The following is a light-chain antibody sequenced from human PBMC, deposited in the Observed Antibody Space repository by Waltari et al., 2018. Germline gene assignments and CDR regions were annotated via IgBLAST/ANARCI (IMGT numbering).Light chain of an antibody. V-gene: IGKV3-15*01. CDR1: QSVTSD. CDR3: QQFNKWPYT. J-gene: IGKJ2*01. CDR2: GAS. Sequence: EIVMTQSPATLSVSPGERATLSCRASQSVTSDLAWYQQKPGQAPRLLIYGASTRATGIPVRFSGSGSGPEFTLTISSLQSEDFAVYYCQQFNKWPYTFGRGTKLEIK.